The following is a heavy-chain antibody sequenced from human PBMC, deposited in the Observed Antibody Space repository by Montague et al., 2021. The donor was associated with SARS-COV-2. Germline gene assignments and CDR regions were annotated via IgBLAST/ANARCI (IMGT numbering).Heavy chain of an antibody. V-gene: IGHV3-15*01. Sequence: SLRLSCAGSGFSFTSAWMTWVRQAPGKGLEWLCRIKSKADGGRIDYAAPVKGRFTISRDDSKNTLFLEMDSLKIDDTAVYYCIRYSSGHDSWGQGALVTVSS. CDR3: IRYSSGHDS. D-gene: IGHD6-19*01. CDR2: IKSKADGGRI. J-gene: IGHJ4*02. CDR1: GFSFTSAW.